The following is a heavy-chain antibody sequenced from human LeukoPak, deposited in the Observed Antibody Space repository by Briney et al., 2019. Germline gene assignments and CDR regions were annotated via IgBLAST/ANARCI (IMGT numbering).Heavy chain of an antibody. CDR2: ISSSGSTI. J-gene: IGHJ6*04. CDR3: AKDLGEYWLLMDV. V-gene: IGHV3-48*04. Sequence: GGSLRLSCAASGFTFSSYRMNWVRQAPGKGLEWVSYISSSGSTIYYADSVKGRFTISRDNAKNSLYLQMNSLRAEDTAVYYCAKDLGEYWLLMDVWGKGTTVTVSS. D-gene: IGHD3-9*01. CDR1: GFTFSSYR.